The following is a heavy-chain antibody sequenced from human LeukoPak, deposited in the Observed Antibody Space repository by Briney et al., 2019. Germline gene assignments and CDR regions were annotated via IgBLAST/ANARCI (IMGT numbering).Heavy chain of an antibody. D-gene: IGHD5-18*01. CDR2: IYYSGST. J-gene: IGHJ4*02. CDR1: GGSIGSSSYY. CDR3: ARRRLQLWPAYFDY. Sequence: SETLSLTCTVSGGSIGSSSYYWGWIRQPPGKGLEWIGSIYYSGSTYYNPSLKSRVTISVDTSKNQFSLKLSSVTAADTAVYYCARRRLQLWPAYFDYWGQGTLVTVSS. V-gene: IGHV4-39*01.